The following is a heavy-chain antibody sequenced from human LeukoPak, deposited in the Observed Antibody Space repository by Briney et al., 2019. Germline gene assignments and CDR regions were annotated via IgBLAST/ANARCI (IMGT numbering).Heavy chain of an antibody. CDR1: GYTLTGYY. D-gene: IGHD5-18*01. CDR3: ARDHLRGESAGGYHFDN. CDR2: INPKTGGT. Sequence: ASVRVSCKASGYTLTGYYMHWVRQAPGQGLEWMGRINPKTGGTNYAQKFQGRVTMTRDTSISTAYMELRRLRSDDTAVYYCARDHLRGESAGGYHFDNWGQGALVTVSA. V-gene: IGHV1-2*06. J-gene: IGHJ4*02.